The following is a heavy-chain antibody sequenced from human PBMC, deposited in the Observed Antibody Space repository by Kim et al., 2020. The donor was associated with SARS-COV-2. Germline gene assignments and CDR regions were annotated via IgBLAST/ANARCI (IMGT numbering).Heavy chain of an antibody. D-gene: IGHD6-13*01. CDR3: AKAGRWSSLAWICP. CDR2: ISGSGGST. V-gene: IGHV3-23*01. J-gene: IGHJ5*02. CDR1: GFTFSSYA. Sequence: GGSLRLSCAASGFTFSSYAMNWVRQAPGKGLERVSAISGSGGSTYYADSVKGRFTITRDNSKNTLYLQMNSLRAGGTAVYYCAKAGRWSSLAWICPWGQRALVTVS.